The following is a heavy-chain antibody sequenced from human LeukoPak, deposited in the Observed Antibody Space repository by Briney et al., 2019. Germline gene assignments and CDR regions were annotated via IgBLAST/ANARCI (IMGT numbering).Heavy chain of an antibody. V-gene: IGHV4-39*01. J-gene: IGHJ5*02. D-gene: IGHD5-24*01. CDR2: MYHNGST. CDR1: GGSISSISYY. Sequence: PSETLSLTCTVSGGSISSISYYWGWIRQPPGKGLEWIGSMYHNGSTYYNPSLKSRVTISVDTSKNQFSLKLTSVTAADTAVYYRARHPSGRMWLQQGGWFDPWGQGTLVTVSS. CDR3: ARHPSGRMWLQQGGWFDP.